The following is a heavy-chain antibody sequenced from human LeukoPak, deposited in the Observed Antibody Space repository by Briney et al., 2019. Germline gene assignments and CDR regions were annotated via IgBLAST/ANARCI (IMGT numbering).Heavy chain of an antibody. CDR1: GFTFNNYD. D-gene: IGHD3-16*01. Sequence: GGSLRLSCAASGFTFNNYDIHWVRQAPGKELEGVAVIWNDGSNKYYADSVKGRFTISRDNSKNTLYLQMNSLRAEDTAVYYCARDGLGAAFDYWGQGTLVTVSS. CDR2: IWNDGSNK. CDR3: ARDGLGAAFDY. J-gene: IGHJ4*02. V-gene: IGHV3-33*01.